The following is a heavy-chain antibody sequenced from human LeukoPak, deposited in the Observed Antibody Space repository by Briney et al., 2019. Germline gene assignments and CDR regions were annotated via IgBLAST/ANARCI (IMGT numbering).Heavy chain of an antibody. CDR1: GFTLGDYA. J-gene: IGHJ4*02. V-gene: IGHV3-49*04. CDR2: LSSKAYGGTT. Sequence: PGGSLRLSCTASGFTLGDYAMRWVRQAPGRGLEWVGFLSSKAYGGTTEYAASVKSRFTIARDDSKSIAYLQMNSLKTEATAVYYWTRDIPDYYDSSGYYYYFDYCGQGSLVTVSS. CDR3: TRDIPDYYDSSGYYYYFDY. D-gene: IGHD3-22*01.